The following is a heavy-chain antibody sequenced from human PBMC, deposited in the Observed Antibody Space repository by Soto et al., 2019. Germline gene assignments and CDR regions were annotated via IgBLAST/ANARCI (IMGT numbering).Heavy chain of an antibody. J-gene: IGHJ4*02. V-gene: IGHV4-31*03. CDR2: IYYSGST. CDR1: GGSISSGGYY. CDR3: ARHRAYYGQHLQIDY. D-gene: IGHD3-10*01. Sequence: SETLSLTCTVSGGSISSGGYYWSWIRQHPGKGLEWIGYIYYSGSTYYNPSLKSRVTISVDTSKNQFSLKLSSVTAADTAVYYCARHRAYYGQHLQIDYWGQGTLVTVSS.